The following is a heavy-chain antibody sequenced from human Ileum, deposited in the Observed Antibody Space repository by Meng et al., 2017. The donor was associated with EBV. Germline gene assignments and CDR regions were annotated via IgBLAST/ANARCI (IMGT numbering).Heavy chain of an antibody. CDR1: GGSIISSNG. J-gene: IGHJ4*02. D-gene: IGHD6-13*01. CDR3: AREVAAAGGFDY. V-gene: IGHV4-4*02. Sequence: VQVPGPGLVKHSGALSLVCAVSGGSIISSNGWSWVRQPPGKGLEWIGEIYHSGSTNYNPSLKRRVTISVDKSKNQFSLKLSSVTAADTAVYYCAREVAAAGGFDYWGQGTLVTVSS. CDR2: IYHSGST.